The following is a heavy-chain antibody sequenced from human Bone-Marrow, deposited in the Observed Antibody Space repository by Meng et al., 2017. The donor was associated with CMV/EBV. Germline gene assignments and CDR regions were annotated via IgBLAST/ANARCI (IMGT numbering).Heavy chain of an antibody. CDR1: TFTSYD. CDR3: ARGNGYYDFWSGYPVPFEY. V-gene: IGHV1-8*03. CDR2: MNPNSGNT. D-gene: IGHD3-3*01. J-gene: IGHJ4*02. Sequence: TFTSYDINWVRQATGQRLEWMGWMNPNSGNTGYAQKFQGRVTITRNTSISTAYMELSSLRSEDTAVYYCARGNGYYDFWSGYPVPFEYWGQGTLVTVSS.